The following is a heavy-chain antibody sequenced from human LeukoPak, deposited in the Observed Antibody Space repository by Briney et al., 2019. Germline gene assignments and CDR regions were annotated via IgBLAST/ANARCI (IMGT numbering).Heavy chain of an antibody. CDR3: ANTYYFDH. Sequence: GGSLRLSCAASGLTLSRYAMTWVRQAPGKGLEWVSAISASGDSTYYADSVKGRFTISRDNSEDTLYLQMNSLRAEDTAMYYCANTYYFDHWGQGTLVTVSS. CDR2: ISASGDST. J-gene: IGHJ4*02. V-gene: IGHV3-23*01. CDR1: GLTLSRYA.